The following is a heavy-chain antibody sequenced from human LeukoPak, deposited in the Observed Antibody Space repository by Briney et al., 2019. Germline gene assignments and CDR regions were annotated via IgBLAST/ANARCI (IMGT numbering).Heavy chain of an antibody. CDR2: IYYSGST. D-gene: IGHD3-10*01. V-gene: IGHV4-61*01. J-gene: IGHJ5*02. Sequence: PSETLSLTCTVSGGSFNSGSYYWSWIRQPPGKGLEWIGYIYYSGSTNYNPSLKSRVTISLDTSKNQFSLKLSSVTAADTAVYYCARDRNYYGSGSYWFDPWGQGTLVTVSS. CDR3: ARDRNYYGSGSYWFDP. CDR1: GGSFNSGSYY.